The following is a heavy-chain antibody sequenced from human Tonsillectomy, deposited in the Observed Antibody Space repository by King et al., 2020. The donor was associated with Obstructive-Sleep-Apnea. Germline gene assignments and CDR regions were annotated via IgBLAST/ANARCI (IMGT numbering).Heavy chain of an antibody. Sequence: QLQESGPGLVKPSQTLSLTCTVSGGSISSGGYYWSWIRQHPGKGLEGIGFICDSGSTYYNPSLKSRVTISIDKAKNQFSLKPSSVTAADTAVYYCARDTGGSGGSCYGYWGQGTLVTVSS. D-gene: IGHD2-15*01. CDR3: ARDTGGSGGSCYGY. V-gene: IGHV4-31*03. CDR1: GGSISSGGYY. CDR2: ICDSGST. J-gene: IGHJ4*02.